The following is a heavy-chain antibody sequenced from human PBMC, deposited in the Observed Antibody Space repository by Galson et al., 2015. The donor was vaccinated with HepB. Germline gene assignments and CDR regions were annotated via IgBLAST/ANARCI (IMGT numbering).Heavy chain of an antibody. D-gene: IGHD3-16*01. J-gene: IGHJ4*02. Sequence: SLRLSCAASGFTVSDNYMSWVRQAPEKGLEWVSVLYSGGVAYYADSVKGRFTISRDSSKNTLYLQMNNLRTEDTAMYYCARDRNDNVWRSNHNWGQGTLVTVSS. CDR2: LYSGGVA. CDR1: GFTVSDNY. V-gene: IGHV3-66*02. CDR3: ARDRNDNVWRSNHN.